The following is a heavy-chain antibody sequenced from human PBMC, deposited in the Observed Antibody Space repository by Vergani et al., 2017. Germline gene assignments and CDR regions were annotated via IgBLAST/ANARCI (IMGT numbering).Heavy chain of an antibody. D-gene: IGHD1-26*01. Sequence: EVQLLESGGGLVQPGGSLRLSCAASGFTFSSYAMSWVRQAPGTGLEWVSAISGSGGSTYYADSVKGRFTISRDNSKNTLYLQMNSLRAEDTAVYYCANLLQPLLQFDYWGQGTLVTVSS. CDR1: GFTFSSYA. CDR3: ANLLQPLLQFDY. V-gene: IGHV3-23*01. J-gene: IGHJ4*02. CDR2: ISGSGGST.